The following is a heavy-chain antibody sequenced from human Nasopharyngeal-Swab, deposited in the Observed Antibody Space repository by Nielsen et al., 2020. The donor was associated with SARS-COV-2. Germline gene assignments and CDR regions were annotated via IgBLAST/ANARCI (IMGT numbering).Heavy chain of an antibody. V-gene: IGHV3-48*03. Sequence: GGSLRLSCAASGFTFSSYEMNWVRQAPGKGLEWVSYISSSGSTIYYADPVKGRFTISRDNAKNSLYLQMNSLRAEDTAVYYCARVPALIPYYYYGMDVWGQGTTVTVSS. D-gene: IGHD2-21*01. J-gene: IGHJ6*02. CDR3: ARVPALIPYYYYGMDV. CDR1: GFTFSSYE. CDR2: ISSSGSTI.